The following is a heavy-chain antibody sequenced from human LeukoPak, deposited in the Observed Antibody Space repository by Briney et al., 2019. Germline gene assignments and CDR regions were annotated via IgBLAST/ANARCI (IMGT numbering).Heavy chain of an antibody. V-gene: IGHV1-46*01. CDR1: GYTFAKFY. Sequence: ASVKVSCKASGYTFAKFYIHWVRQAPGQGLEWMGIINPSGGTTSYAQKFQGRVSMNRDTSTSTVYMELSSLRSEDTAVYYCARDNRGERTPGWGYGGFDIWGQGTMVSVSS. CDR2: INPSGGTT. J-gene: IGHJ3*02. CDR3: ARDNRGERTPGWGYGGFDI. D-gene: IGHD3-16*01.